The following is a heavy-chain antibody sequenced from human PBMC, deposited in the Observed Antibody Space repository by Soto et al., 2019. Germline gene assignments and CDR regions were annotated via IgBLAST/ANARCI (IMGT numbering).Heavy chain of an antibody. CDR1: GFTFSSYG. Sequence: QVQLVESGGGVVQPGRSLRLSCAASGFTFSSYGMHWVRQAPGKGLEWVAVIWYDGSNKCYADSVKGRFTISRDNSKNTLYLQMNSLRAEDTAVYYCAAEMATTNPYWGQGTLVTVSS. J-gene: IGHJ4*02. D-gene: IGHD5-12*01. CDR3: AAEMATTNPY. CDR2: IWYDGSNK. V-gene: IGHV3-33*01.